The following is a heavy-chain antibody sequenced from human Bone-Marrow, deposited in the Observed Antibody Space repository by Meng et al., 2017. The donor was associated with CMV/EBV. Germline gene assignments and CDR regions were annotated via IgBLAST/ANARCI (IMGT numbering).Heavy chain of an antibody. Sequence: ASVKVPCKASGYTFTSYGISWVRQAPGQGLEWMGWISAYNGNTNYAQKPQGRVTMTTDTSTSTAYLELRSLRADDTAVYYCARDLADYDFWSGPPGDYWGQGTLVTVSS. V-gene: IGHV1-18*01. CDR3: ARDLADYDFWSGPPGDY. D-gene: IGHD3-3*01. CDR1: GYTFTSYG. CDR2: ISAYNGNT. J-gene: IGHJ4*02.